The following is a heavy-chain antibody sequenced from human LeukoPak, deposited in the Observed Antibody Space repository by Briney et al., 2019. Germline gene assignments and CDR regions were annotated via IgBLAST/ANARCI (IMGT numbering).Heavy chain of an antibody. V-gene: IGHV4-34*01. CDR3: ARDATSPPTAMAPIPSYYFDY. CDR2: INHSGST. D-gene: IGHD5-18*01. J-gene: IGHJ4*02. CDR1: GGSFSGYY. Sequence: PSETLSLTCAVYGGSFSGYYWSWIRQPPGKGLEWIGEINHSGSTNYNPSLKSRVTISVDTSKNQFSLKLSSVTAADTAVYNCARDATSPPTAMAPIPSYYFDYWGQGTLVTVSS.